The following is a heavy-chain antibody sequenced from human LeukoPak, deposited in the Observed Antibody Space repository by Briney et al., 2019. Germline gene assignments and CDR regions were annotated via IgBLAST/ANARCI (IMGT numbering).Heavy chain of an antibody. CDR2: IIPIFGTA. Sequence: GASVKVSCKASGGTFSSYAISWVRQAPGQGLEWMGGIIPIFGTANYAQKFQGRVTITADESTSTAYMELSSLRSKDTAVYYCARGAGGYDSSGYLYWGQGTLVTVSS. V-gene: IGHV1-69*13. D-gene: IGHD3-22*01. J-gene: IGHJ4*02. CDR3: ARGAGGYDSSGYLY. CDR1: GGTFSSYA.